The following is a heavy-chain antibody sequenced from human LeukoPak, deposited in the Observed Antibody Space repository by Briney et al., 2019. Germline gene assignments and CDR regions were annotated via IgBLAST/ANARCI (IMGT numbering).Heavy chain of an antibody. V-gene: IGHV1-2*02. Sequence: ASVKVSCKASGYTFTGYYMHWVRQAPGQGLEWMGWINPNSGGTNYAQKFQGRVTMTRDTSISTAYMELSRLRSDDTAVYYCARDSKYQLPLADYWGQGNLVTVSS. CDR2: INPNSGGT. D-gene: IGHD2-2*01. CDR1: GYTFTGYY. CDR3: ARDSKYQLPLADY. J-gene: IGHJ4*02.